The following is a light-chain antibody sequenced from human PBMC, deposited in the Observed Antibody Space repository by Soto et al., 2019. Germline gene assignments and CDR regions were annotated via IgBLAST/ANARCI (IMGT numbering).Light chain of an antibody. J-gene: IGKJ1*01. Sequence: IVMTQSPGSLAVSLGYRGTINCNSGRSVLYNSNNKSYLGWYQQKPGQPPKLLIYWASTRESGVPDRFSGSGSGTEFTLTISSLQPDDFATYYCQHYNSYGTFGQGTKVDIK. CDR2: WAS. CDR3: QHYNSYGT. V-gene: IGKV4-1*01. CDR1: RSVLYNSNNKSY.